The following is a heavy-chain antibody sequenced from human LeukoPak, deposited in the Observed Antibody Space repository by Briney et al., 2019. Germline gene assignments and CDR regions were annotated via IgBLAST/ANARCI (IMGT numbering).Heavy chain of an antibody. CDR1: GFTFSSYA. D-gene: IGHD3-22*01. CDR3: AKGITMIVVAQGDAFDI. V-gene: IGHV3-23*01. Sequence: QPGGSLRLSCAASGFTFSSYAMSWVRQAPGKGLEWVSGISHSGGSTYYADSVKGRFTISRDNAKNSLYLQMNSLRAEDTALYYCAKGITMIVVAQGDAFDIWGQGTMVTVSS. CDR2: ISHSGGST. J-gene: IGHJ3*02.